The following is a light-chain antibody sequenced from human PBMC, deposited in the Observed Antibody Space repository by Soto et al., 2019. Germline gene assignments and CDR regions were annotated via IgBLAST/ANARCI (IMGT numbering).Light chain of an antibody. CDR3: QEYDKLPFT. CDR2: DAS. J-gene: IGKJ3*01. CDR1: QDISNY. V-gene: IGKV1-33*01. Sequence: DIQMPQSPSSLSASVGDRVTITCQASQDISNYLNWYQQKPGKAPKLLIYDASNLVTGVPSMFSLSASVTYFTFTICSHQPQDIATYYCQEYDKLPFTFGPGTKVDIK.